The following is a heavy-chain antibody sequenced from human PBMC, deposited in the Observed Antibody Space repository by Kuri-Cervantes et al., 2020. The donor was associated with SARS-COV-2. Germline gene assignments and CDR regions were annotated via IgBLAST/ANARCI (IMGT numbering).Heavy chain of an antibody. CDR3: VKDRDGDTGRVFDTFDK. CDR1: GFTFNSYA. J-gene: IGHJ3*02. Sequence: GESLKISCAASGFTFNSYALSWVRQAPGKGLEWVSSISSDNHYIFYGDSMKGRFTISRNNARNSLYLQMNSLRAEDTAMYYCVKDRDGDTGRVFDTFDKWGQGTMVTVSS. CDR2: ISSDNHYI. D-gene: IGHD3-10*01. V-gene: IGHV3-21*06.